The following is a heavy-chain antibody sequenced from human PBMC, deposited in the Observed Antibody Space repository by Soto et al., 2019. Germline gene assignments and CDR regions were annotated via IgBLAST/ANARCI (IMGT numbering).Heavy chain of an antibody. CDR2: IYYSGSS. CDR1: GASISSSGDF. CDR3: ARKVSSSSSGFDY. Sequence: TSETLPLTCTVSGASISSSGDFWSWIRQHPGKGLEWIGYIYYSGSSYYNPSLKSRVSIPVDTSKNQFSLRLSSVTAADTAVYYCARKVSSSSSGFDYWGQGTLVTVSS. D-gene: IGHD6-6*01. J-gene: IGHJ4*02. V-gene: IGHV4-31*03.